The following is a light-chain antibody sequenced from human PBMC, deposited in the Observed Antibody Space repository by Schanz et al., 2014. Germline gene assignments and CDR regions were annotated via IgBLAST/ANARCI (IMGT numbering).Light chain of an antibody. CDR2: DVT. Sequence: QSVLTQPPSASGSPGQSVTISCTGTSSDVGGYNYVSWYQQVPGKAPKVIISDVTKRPSGVPDRFSGSKSGDTASLTVSGLQAEDEATYYCSSFEGRHNWVFGGGTKLTVL. J-gene: IGLJ3*02. V-gene: IGLV2-8*01. CDR1: SSDVGGYNY. CDR3: SSFEGRHNWV.